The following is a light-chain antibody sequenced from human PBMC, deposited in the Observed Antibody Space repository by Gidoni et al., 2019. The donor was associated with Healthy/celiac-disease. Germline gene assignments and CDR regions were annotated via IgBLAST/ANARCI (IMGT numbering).Light chain of an antibody. CDR2: GAS. V-gene: IGKV3-15*01. J-gene: IGKJ2*01. Sequence: DIVMTQSPATLSVSPGERATLSCRASQSFSSNLAWYQQKPGQAPRLLIYGASTRATGIPARFSGSGSGTEFTLTISSLQSEDFAVYYCQQYNNWPPDTFGQGTKLEIK. CDR1: QSFSSN. CDR3: QQYNNWPPDT.